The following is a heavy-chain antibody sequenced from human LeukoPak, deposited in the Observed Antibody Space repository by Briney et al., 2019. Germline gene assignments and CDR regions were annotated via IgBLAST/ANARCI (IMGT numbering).Heavy chain of an antibody. Sequence: SETLSLTCTVSGGSISSYYWSWIRQPPGKGLEWIGYIYYSGSTNYNPSLKSRVTISVDTSKNQFSLKVTSVTAADTAVYYCARDENSYYMDVWGTGTTVTVSS. V-gene: IGHV4-59*12. CDR3: ARDENSYYMDV. CDR1: GGSISSYY. J-gene: IGHJ6*03. CDR2: IYYSGST.